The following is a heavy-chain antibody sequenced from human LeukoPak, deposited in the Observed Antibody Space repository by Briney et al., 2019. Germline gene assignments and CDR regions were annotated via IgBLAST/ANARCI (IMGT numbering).Heavy chain of an antibody. J-gene: IGHJ5*02. D-gene: IGHD2/OR15-2a*01. CDR1: GFTFSSYA. CDR3: AQNAANWFDP. Sequence: PGGSLRLSCAASGFTFSSYAMSWVRQAPGKRLEWVSTISSSGGRADYGDSVRGRFTISRDSSKNTLYLQMDSLRAEDTAVYYCAQNAANWFDPWGQGTLVTVSS. CDR2: ISSSGGRA. V-gene: IGHV3-23*01.